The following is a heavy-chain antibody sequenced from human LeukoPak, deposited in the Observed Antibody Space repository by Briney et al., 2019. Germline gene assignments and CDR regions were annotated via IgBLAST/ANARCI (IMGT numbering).Heavy chain of an antibody. CDR2: IYYSGST. Sequence: SETLSLTCTASGGSISYYYWSWIRQPPGKGLEWIGYIYYSGSTKYNPSLKSQITISVDTSKNQFSLKLSSVTAADTAMYYCARQGNGDLYYFDYWGQGTLVTVSS. D-gene: IGHD4-17*01. V-gene: IGHV4-59*08. CDR1: GGSISYYY. J-gene: IGHJ4*02. CDR3: ARQGNGDLYYFDY.